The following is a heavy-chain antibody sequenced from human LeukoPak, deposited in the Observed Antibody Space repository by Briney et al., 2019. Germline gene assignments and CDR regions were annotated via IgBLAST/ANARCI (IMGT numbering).Heavy chain of an antibody. D-gene: IGHD1-20*01. CDR3: ARHLHNWNYYYYYYMDV. Sequence: PGGSLRLSCEASGFNFSSYVINWVRQAPGKGLEWASSISTSSAMTYYADSVRGRFTISRDNAKNTLYLQMNSLRAEDTAVYYCARHLHNWNYYYYYYMDVWGKGTTVTVSS. J-gene: IGHJ6*03. CDR1: GFNFSSYV. CDR2: ISTSSAMT. V-gene: IGHV3-48*01.